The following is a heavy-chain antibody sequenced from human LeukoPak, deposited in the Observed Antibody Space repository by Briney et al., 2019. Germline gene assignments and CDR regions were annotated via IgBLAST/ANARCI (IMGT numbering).Heavy chain of an antibody. J-gene: IGHJ4*02. CDR1: GXTFSSYS. D-gene: IGHD6-19*01. CDR2: ISSSSSYI. Sequence: GGSLRLSCAASGXTFSSYSMNWVRQAPGKGLEWVSSISSSSSYIYYADSVKGRFTISRDNAKNSLYLQMNSLRAEDTAVYYCARDLSSSGWYGVYFDYWGQGTLVTVSS. V-gene: IGHV3-21*01. CDR3: ARDLSSSGWYGVYFDY.